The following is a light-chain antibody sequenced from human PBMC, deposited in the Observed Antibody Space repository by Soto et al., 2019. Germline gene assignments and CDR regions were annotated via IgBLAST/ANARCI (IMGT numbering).Light chain of an antibody. CDR1: QSVNSN. J-gene: IGKJ4*01. Sequence: EIVMTQSPATLSVSPGERATLSCRASQSVNSNLAWYQQKPGQAPRLLIYGASTRATGIPARFGGSGSGTEFTLAISSLQSEDFAVYYCQQRSNWPGLTFGGGTKVDIK. CDR2: GAS. V-gene: IGKV3-15*01. CDR3: QQRSNWPGLT.